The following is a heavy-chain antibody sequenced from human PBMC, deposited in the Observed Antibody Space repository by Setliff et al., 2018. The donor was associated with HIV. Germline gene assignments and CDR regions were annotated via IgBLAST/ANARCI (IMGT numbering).Heavy chain of an antibody. CDR3: ARDPHIVATDGYMDV. J-gene: IGHJ6*03. D-gene: IGHD5-12*01. V-gene: IGHV1-69*05. CDR2: IIPIFGTA. Sequence: ASVKVSCKASGGTFSSYAISWVRQAPGQGLEWMGGIIPIFGTANYAQKFQGRVTITTDESTSTAYMELSSLRSEDTAVYYCARDPHIVATDGYMDVWGKGTTVTVSS. CDR1: GGTFSSYA.